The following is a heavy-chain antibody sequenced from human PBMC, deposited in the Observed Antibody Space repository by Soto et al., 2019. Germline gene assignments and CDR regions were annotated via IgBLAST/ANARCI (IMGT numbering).Heavy chain of an antibody. J-gene: IGHJ5*02. CDR3: SRAGGYCSGGSFLFPEGWFDP. V-gene: IGHV1-69*01. CDR1: GGTFSSYA. Sequence: QVQLVQSGAEVKKPGSSVKVSCKASGGTFSSYAISWVRQAPGQGLEWMGGIIPIFGTANYAQKFQGRVTIAADESTSTAYMELRRLRSEDTAVYYFSRAGGYCSGGSFLFPEGWFDPWGQGTLVTVSS. D-gene: IGHD2-15*01. CDR2: IIPIFGTA.